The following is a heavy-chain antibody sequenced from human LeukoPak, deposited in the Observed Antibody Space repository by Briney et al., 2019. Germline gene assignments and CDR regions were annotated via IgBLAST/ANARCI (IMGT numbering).Heavy chain of an antibody. CDR1: GFTFSSYG. J-gene: IGHJ4*02. Sequence: PGGSLRLSCAASGFTFSSYGMHWVRQAPGKGLEWVAFIRYDGSNKYYADSVKGRFTISRDNSKNTLYLQMNSLRAEDTAVYYCAKDPYHLMAKDNYFDYWGQGTLVTVSS. V-gene: IGHV3-30*02. CDR3: AKDPYHLMAKDNYFDY. D-gene: IGHD2-15*01. CDR2: IRYDGSNK.